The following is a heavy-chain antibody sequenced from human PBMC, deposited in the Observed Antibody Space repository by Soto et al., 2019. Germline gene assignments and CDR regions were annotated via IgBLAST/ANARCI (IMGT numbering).Heavy chain of an antibody. D-gene: IGHD6-19*01. Sequence: GASVKVSCKASGYTFTSYGISWVRQAPGQGLEWMGWISAYNGNTNYAQKLQGRVTMTTDTSTSTAYMELRSLRSDDTAVYYCARVLKQWLACNWFDPWGQGALVTVS. CDR2: ISAYNGNT. V-gene: IGHV1-18*01. CDR1: GYTFTSYG. CDR3: ARVLKQWLACNWFDP. J-gene: IGHJ5*02.